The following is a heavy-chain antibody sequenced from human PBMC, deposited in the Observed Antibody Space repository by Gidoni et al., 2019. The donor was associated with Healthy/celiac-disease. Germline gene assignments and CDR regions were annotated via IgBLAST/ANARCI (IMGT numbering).Heavy chain of an antibody. CDR1: GGTFSSYA. CDR2: IIPIFGTA. D-gene: IGHD5-12*01. V-gene: IGHV1-69*01. J-gene: IGHJ3*02. Sequence: QVQLVQSGAEVKKPGSSVKVSFKASGGTFSSYAIRWVRPAPGQGRGWMGWAICWGGQAPGQGLEWMGGIIPIFGTANYAQKFQGRVTITADESTSTAYMELSSLRSEDTAVYYCARDREDIVATGNAFDIWGQGTMVTVSS. CDR3: ARDREDIVATGNAFDI.